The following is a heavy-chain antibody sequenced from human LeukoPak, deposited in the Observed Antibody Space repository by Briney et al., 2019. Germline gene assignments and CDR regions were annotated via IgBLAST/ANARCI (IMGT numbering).Heavy chain of an antibody. CDR2: IYSGGST. D-gene: IGHD5-18*01. Sequence: GGSLRLSCAASGFTVSSNYMSWVRQAPGKGLEWVSVIYSGGSTYYADSVKGRFTISRDNSKNTLYLQMNSLRAEDTAVYYCARGYSYGFYYFDYWGQGTLVTVSP. V-gene: IGHV3-66*01. J-gene: IGHJ4*02. CDR1: GFTVSSNY. CDR3: ARGYSYGFYYFDY.